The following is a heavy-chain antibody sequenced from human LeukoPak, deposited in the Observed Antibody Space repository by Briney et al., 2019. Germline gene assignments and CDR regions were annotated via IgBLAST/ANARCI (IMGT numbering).Heavy chain of an antibody. CDR2: VHSGGST. D-gene: IGHD2-2*01. Sequence: GGSLRLSCAASGFTVSTNYMSWVRQAPGKGLEWVSVVHSGGSTFYADSVKGRFSISRDNSKDTLYFQMNSLRAEDTAVYYCVRDHSYCTSTSCTLGWFDPWGQGTLVTVSS. V-gene: IGHV3-66*01. J-gene: IGHJ5*02. CDR1: GFTVSTNY. CDR3: VRDHSYCTSTSCTLGWFDP.